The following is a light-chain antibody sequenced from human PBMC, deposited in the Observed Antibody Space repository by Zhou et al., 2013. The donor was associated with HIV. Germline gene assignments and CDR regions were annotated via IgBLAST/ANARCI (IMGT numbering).Light chain of an antibody. V-gene: IGKV3-20*01. CDR2: GAS. CDR1: QRVSSNF. Sequence: EIVLTQSPGTLSLSPGERATLSCRASQRVSSNFLAWYQQKPGQAPRLLISGASSRATGIPDRFSGSGSGTDFTLTISRLEPEDFAVYYCHQYGSSIPTFGQGTKVEIK. CDR3: HQYGSSIPT. J-gene: IGKJ1*01.